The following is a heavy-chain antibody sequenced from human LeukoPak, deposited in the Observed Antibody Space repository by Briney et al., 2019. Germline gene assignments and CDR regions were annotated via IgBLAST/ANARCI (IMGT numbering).Heavy chain of an antibody. CDR3: ASVYSSSPDFDY. J-gene: IGHJ4*02. CDR1: GGSISSSSYY. Sequence: PSETLSLTCTVSGGSISSSSYYWGWIRQPPGKGLEWIGSIYYSGSTYYNPSLKSRVTISVDTSKNQFSLKLSSVTAADTAVYYCASVYSSSPDFDYWGQGTLVTVSS. CDR2: IYYSGST. V-gene: IGHV4-39*01. D-gene: IGHD6-6*01.